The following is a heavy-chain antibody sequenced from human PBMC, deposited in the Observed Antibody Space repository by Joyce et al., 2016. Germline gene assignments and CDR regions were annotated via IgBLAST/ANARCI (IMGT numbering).Heavy chain of an antibody. V-gene: IGHV3-21*01. CDR3: GRVDPTEQPIDY. Sequence: EVQLVESGGGLVKPGGSLRLSCAASGFAFITYTMSWVRQAPGKGLEWVSSISDNSRFIYYADSLKGRFTISRDNAKNSLYLQMNSLRAEDTAVYYCGRVDPTEQPIDYWGQGTLVTVSS. J-gene: IGHJ4*02. CDR1: GFAFITYT. D-gene: IGHD6-13*01. CDR2: ISDNSRFI.